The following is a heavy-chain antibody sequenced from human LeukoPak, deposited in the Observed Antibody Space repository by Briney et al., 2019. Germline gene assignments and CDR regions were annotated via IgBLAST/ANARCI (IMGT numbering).Heavy chain of an antibody. CDR1: GYTFTSYG. CDR2: ISAYNGDT. CDR3: ASEFRGYSSGWYYYYYYYGMDV. J-gene: IGHJ6*02. V-gene: IGHV1-18*01. Sequence: ASVKVSCKASGYTFTSYGISWVRQAPGQGLEWMGSISAYNGDTNYAQKLQGRVTMTTDTSTSTAYMELRSLRSDDTDVYYCASEFRGYSSGWYYYYYYYGMDVWGQGTTVTVSS. D-gene: IGHD6-19*01.